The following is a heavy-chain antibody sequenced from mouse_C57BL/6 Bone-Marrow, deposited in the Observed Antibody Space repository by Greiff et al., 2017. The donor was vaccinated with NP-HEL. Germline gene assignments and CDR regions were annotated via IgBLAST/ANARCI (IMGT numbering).Heavy chain of an antibody. CDR2: IYPSDSET. D-gene: IGHD2-3*01. CDR1: GYTFTSYW. Sequence: QVQLQQPGAELVRPGSSVKLSCKASGYTFTSYWMDWVKQRPGQGLEWIGNIYPSDSETHYNQKFKDKATLTVDKSSSTAYMQLSSLTSEDSAVYYCAREGYYPAWFAYWCQGTLVTVSA. J-gene: IGHJ3*01. V-gene: IGHV1-61*01. CDR3: AREGYYPAWFAY.